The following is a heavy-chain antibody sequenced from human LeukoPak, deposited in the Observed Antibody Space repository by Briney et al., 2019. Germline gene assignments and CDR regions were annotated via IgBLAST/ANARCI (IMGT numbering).Heavy chain of an antibody. J-gene: IGHJ4*02. Sequence: ASVKVSCKASGYTFIGYYVHWVRQAPGQGLEWRGWINSKSGGTNYAQKFQGRVAMTRDTSISTAYLQWSSLKASDTAMYYCARRVRSYDGYNYWGQGTLVTVSS. CDR1: GYTFIGYY. CDR2: INSKSGGT. CDR3: ARRVRSYDGYNY. D-gene: IGHD1-26*01. V-gene: IGHV1-2*02.